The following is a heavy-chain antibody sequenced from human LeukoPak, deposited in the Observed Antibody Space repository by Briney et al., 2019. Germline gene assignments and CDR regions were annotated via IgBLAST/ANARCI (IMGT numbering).Heavy chain of an antibody. V-gene: IGHV4-38-2*01. CDR2: IYHSGST. J-gene: IGHJ4*02. D-gene: IGHD6-13*01. CDR3: ARLLLVSSSWSPYFDY. Sequence: SETLSLTCAVSGYSISSGYYWGWIRQPPGKGLEWIGSIYHSGSTYYNPSLKSRVTISVDTSKNQFSLKLSSVTATDTSVYYCARLLLVSSSWSPYFDYWGQGTLVTVSS. CDR1: GYSISSGYY.